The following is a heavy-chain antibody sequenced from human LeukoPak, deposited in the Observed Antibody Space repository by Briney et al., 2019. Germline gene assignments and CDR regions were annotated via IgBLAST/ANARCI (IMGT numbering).Heavy chain of an antibody. J-gene: IGHJ6*03. CDR3: ARDSTTWQITGAYYMDV. CDR1: GYTFTSYG. V-gene: IGHV1-18*01. Sequence: GASVKVSCKASGYTFTSYGISWVRQAPGQGLEWMGWISAYNGNTNYAQKLQGRVTMTTDTSTSTAYMGLSSLRSEDTAVYYCARDSTTWQITGAYYMDVWGKGTTVTVSS. D-gene: IGHD6-13*01. CDR2: ISAYNGNT.